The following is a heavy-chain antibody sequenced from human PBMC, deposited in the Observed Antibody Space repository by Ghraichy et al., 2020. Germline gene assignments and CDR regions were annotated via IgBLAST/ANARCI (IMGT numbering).Heavy chain of an antibody. CDR2: INHSGST. CDR1: GGSFSGYY. Sequence: SETLSLTCAVYGGSFSGYYWSWIRQPPGKGLEWIGEINHSGSTNYNPSLKSRVTISVDTSKNQFSLKLSSVTAADTAVYYCARGLAYCSSTSCYMNWFDPWGQGTLVTVSS. D-gene: IGHD2-2*02. V-gene: IGHV4-34*01. J-gene: IGHJ5*02. CDR3: ARGLAYCSSTSCYMNWFDP.